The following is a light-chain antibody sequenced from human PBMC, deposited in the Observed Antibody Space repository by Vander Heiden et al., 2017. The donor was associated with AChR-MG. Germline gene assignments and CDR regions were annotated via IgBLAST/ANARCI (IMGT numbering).Light chain of an antibody. CDR2: GNS. CDR1: SSHLGAGYD. J-gene: IGLJ2*01. Sequence: QSVLTQPPSVSGAPGQRVSISWTGISSHLGAGYDVHWYQHHPGTAPKLLIYGNSNRLSGVPDRFSGSKSVTSASLAITGLQAEDEADYYCQSYDSSLSAVVFGGGTKLTVL. V-gene: IGLV1-40*01. CDR3: QSYDSSLSAVV.